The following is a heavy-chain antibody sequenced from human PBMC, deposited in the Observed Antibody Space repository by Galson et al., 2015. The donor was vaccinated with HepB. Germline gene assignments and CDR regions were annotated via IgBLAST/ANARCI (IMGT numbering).Heavy chain of an antibody. CDR2: MNPNSGNT. CDR1: GYTFTSYD. Sequence: SVKVSCKASGYTFTSYDINWVRQATGQGLEWMGWMNPNSGNTGYAQKFQGRVTMTRNTSISTAYMELSSLRSEDTAVYYCASLRSYSGYGNWFDPWGQGTLVTVSS. D-gene: IGHD5-12*01. CDR3: ASLRSYSGYGNWFDP. V-gene: IGHV1-8*01. J-gene: IGHJ5*02.